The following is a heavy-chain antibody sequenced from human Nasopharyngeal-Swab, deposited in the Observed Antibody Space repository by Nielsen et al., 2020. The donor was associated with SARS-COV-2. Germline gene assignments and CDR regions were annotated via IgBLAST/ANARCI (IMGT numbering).Heavy chain of an antibody. CDR3: ARFSFGTIPSVDY. CDR2: IDPSDSYT. J-gene: IGHJ4*02. D-gene: IGHD1-7*01. CDR1: GYSFTSYW. Sequence: KVSCKGSGYSFTSYWISWVRQMPGKGLEWMGRIDPSDSYTNYSPSFQGHVTISADKSISTAYLQWSSLKASDTAMYYCARFSFGTIPSVDYWGQGTLVTVSS. V-gene: IGHV5-10-1*01.